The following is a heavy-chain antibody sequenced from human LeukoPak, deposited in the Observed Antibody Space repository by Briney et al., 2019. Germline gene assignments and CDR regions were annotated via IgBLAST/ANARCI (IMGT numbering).Heavy chain of an antibody. Sequence: GGSLRLSCATSGFTFSAYTMSWIRQAPGKGLEWVANIKQDGSEKYYVDSVKGRFTISRDNAKNSLYLQMNSLRAEDTAVYYCARGQTVTVTTAYYYMDVWGKGTTVTVSS. J-gene: IGHJ6*03. CDR3: ARGQTVTVTTAYYYMDV. V-gene: IGHV3-7*01. CDR2: IKQDGSEK. CDR1: GFTFSAYT. D-gene: IGHD4-17*01.